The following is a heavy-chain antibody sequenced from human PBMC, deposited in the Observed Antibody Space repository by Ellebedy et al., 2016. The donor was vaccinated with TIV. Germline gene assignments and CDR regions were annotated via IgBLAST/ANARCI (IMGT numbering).Heavy chain of an antibody. J-gene: IGHJ6*02. Sequence: SETLSLXCTVSGGSISYHYWNWLRQPPGKGLEWIGNVYHSGSSYYNPSLRSRVTLSLDTSKNHLSLRLTSVTAADTAVYYCARTDLRYGMDVWGQGTTVTVS. CDR1: GGSISYHY. CDR2: VYHSGSS. CDR3: ARTDLRYGMDV. V-gene: IGHV4-59*11. D-gene: IGHD3/OR15-3a*01.